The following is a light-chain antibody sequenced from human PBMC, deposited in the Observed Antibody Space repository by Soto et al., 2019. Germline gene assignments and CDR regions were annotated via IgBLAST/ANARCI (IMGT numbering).Light chain of an antibody. J-gene: IGKJ1*01. Sequence: VLSQSPGRLSLSPGERATLSCRASQSVPSTYFAWYQQKSAQPPRLLISGTSNKATGIPDRFSGSGSGRAFTTTIIRIETEDVAVYFCQQFVNSPWTVGQATQVDTK. CDR2: GTS. V-gene: IGKV3-20*01. CDR3: QQFVNSPWT. CDR1: QSVPSTY.